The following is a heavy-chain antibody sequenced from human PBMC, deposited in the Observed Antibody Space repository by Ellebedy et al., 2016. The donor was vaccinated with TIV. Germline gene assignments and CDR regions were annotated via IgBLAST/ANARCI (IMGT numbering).Heavy chain of an antibody. D-gene: IGHD2-2*01. Sequence: ASVKVSXXASGYTFTSYDINWVRQATGQGLEWMGWMNPNSGNTGYAQKFQGRVTMTEDTSTDTAYMELSSLRSEDTAVYYCAIGHYPSTSSLYYYYGMDVWGQGTTVTVSS. J-gene: IGHJ6*02. CDR3: AIGHYPSTSSLYYYYGMDV. CDR1: GYTFTSYD. V-gene: IGHV1-8*01. CDR2: MNPNSGNT.